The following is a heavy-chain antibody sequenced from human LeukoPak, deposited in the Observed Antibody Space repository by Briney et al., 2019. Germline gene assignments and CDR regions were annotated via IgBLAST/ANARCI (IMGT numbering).Heavy chain of an antibody. J-gene: IGHJ6*03. CDR1: GGSISSGSYY. Sequence: SETLSLTCTVSGGSISSGSYYWSWIRQPPGKGLEWIGRIYTSGNTKYNPSLKSRVTISIDTSKNQFSLKLSSVTAADTAVYFCARMTSVSRYYYYYYMDVWGKGTTVTISS. D-gene: IGHD4-17*01. CDR3: ARMTSVSRYYYYYYMDV. CDR2: IYTSGNT. V-gene: IGHV4-61*02.